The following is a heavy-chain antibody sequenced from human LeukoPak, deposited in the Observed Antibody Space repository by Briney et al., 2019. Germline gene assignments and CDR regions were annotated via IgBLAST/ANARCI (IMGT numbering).Heavy chain of an antibody. CDR1: GGSISSGGYS. CDR3: ARGAQDIVVVVAATSVYFDY. CDR2: IYYSGST. Sequence: PSETLSLTCTVSGGSISSGGYSWSWIRQHPGKGLEWIGYIYYSGSTYYNPSLRSRVTISVDTSKNQFSLKLSSVTAADTAVYYCARGAQDIVVVVAATSVYFDYWGQGTLVTVSS. D-gene: IGHD2-15*01. J-gene: IGHJ4*02. V-gene: IGHV4-31*03.